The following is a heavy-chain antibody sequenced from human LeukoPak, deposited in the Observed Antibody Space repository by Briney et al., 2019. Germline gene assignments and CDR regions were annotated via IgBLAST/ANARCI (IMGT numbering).Heavy chain of an antibody. CDR3: ARDHGDPYYFDY. J-gene: IGHJ4*02. D-gene: IGHD4-17*01. Sequence: GGSLRLSCAASRFTFSSYGMHWVRQAPGKGLEWVAVIWYDGSNKYYTDSVKGRFTISRDNSKNTLYLQMNSLRAEDTAVYYCARDHGDPYYFDYWGQGTLVTVSS. CDR1: RFTFSSYG. CDR2: IWYDGSNK. V-gene: IGHV3-33*01.